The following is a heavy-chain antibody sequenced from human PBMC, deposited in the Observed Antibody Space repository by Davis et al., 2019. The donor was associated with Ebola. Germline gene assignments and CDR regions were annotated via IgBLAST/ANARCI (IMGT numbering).Heavy chain of an antibody. V-gene: IGHV3-7*03. CDR2: IKQDGNEK. D-gene: IGHD3-22*01. J-gene: IGHJ2*01. Sequence: GESLKISCAASGFSFSHYWMTWVRQAPGKGLEWVANIKQDGNEKYYMDSVKGRFTISRDNAKNSLYLQMNSLRAEDTAVYYCARDQLTYYYDSSGYGSYWYFDLWGRGTLVTVSS. CDR1: GFSFSHYW. CDR3: ARDQLTYYYDSSGYGSYWYFDL.